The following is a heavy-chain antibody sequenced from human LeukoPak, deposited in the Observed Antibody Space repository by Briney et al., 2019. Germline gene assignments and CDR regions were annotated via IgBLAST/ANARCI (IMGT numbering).Heavy chain of an antibody. CDR1: SGSFSSYY. Sequence: SETLSLTCTVSSGSFSSYYWNWIRQPAGKGLEWIGRIYITGSTNYNPSLKSRVTMSVDTSKNQFSLNLSSVTAADTAVYYCARGRGYYRDYWGQGTLVTVSS. CDR3: ARGRGYYRDY. D-gene: IGHD3-22*01. V-gene: IGHV4-4*07. CDR2: IYITGST. J-gene: IGHJ4*02.